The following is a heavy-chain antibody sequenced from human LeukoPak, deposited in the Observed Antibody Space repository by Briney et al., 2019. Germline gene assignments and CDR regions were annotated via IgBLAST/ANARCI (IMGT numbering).Heavy chain of an antibody. D-gene: IGHD5-12*01. J-gene: IGHJ4*02. CDR3: ARGASYSGYDY. V-gene: IGHV4-34*01. CDR1: GGSFSGYY. Sequence: SETLSLTCAVYGGSFSGYYWSWIRQLPGKGLEWIGEINHSGSTNYNPSLKSRVTISVDTSKNQFSLKLSSVTAADTAVYYCARGASYSGYDYWGQGTLVTVSS. CDR2: INHSGST.